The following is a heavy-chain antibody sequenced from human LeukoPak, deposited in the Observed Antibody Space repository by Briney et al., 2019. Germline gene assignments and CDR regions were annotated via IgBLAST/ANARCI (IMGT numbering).Heavy chain of an antibody. Sequence: GGSLRLSCTASSFSFSSYWMTWVRQAPGKGVEWVASINQGGSEKYSVDSVKGRFTISRDNPKNSLYLQMNSLRAEDTSVYYCARSTGWYPFPDYWGQGTLVTVSS. J-gene: IGHJ4*02. V-gene: IGHV3-7*01. D-gene: IGHD6-19*01. CDR3: ARSTGWYPFPDY. CDR2: INQGGSEK. CDR1: SFSFSSYW.